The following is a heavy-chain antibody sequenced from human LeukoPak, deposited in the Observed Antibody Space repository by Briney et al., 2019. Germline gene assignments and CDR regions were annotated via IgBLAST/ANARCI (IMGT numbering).Heavy chain of an antibody. D-gene: IGHD6-6*01. CDR2: IYYSGST. J-gene: IGHJ3*02. CDR3: ARVSSSSPAAFDI. Sequence: PSETLSLTCTVSGGSISSYYWSWIRQPPGKGLERIGYIYYSGSTNYNPSLKSRVTISVDTSKNQFSLKLSSVTAADTAVYYCARVSSSSPAAFDIWGQGTMVTVSS. V-gene: IGHV4-59*01. CDR1: GGSISSYY.